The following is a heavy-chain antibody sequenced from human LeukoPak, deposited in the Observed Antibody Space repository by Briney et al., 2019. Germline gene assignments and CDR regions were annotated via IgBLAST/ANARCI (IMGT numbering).Heavy chain of an antibody. J-gene: IGHJ3*01. CDR1: EYTLTGLS. D-gene: IGHD3-3*01. V-gene: IGHV1-24*01. CDR3: ATILLSRKRYYDFWTSAFDF. CDR2: FDPEDVDT. Sequence: ASVKVSCKVSEYTLTGLSVHWVRLAPGKGLEWMGGFDPEDVDTIYAQKFEGRVTMTEDTSTDTAYLELSSLRSEDTAVYYCATILLSRKRYYDFWTSAFDFWGQGTLVTVSS.